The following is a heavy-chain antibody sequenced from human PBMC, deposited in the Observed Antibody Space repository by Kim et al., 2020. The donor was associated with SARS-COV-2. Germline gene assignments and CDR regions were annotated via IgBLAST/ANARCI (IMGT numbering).Heavy chain of an antibody. CDR2: IYYSGST. CDR3: ARTRVVVPAAIDWFDP. D-gene: IGHD2-2*01. CDR1: GGSISSYY. J-gene: IGHJ5*02. V-gene: IGHV4-59*13. Sequence: SETLSLTCTVSGGSISSYYWSWIRQPPGKGLEWIGYIYYSGSTNYNPSLKSRVTISVDTSKNQFSLKLSSVTAADTAVYYCARTRVVVPAAIDWFDPWGQGTLVTVSS.